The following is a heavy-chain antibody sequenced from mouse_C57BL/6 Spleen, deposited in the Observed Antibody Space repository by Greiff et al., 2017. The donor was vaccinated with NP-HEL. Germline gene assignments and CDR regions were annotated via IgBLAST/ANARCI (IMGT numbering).Heavy chain of an antibody. CDR1: GYSITSGYY. J-gene: IGHJ2*01. CDR3: ARDYGKTHFDY. D-gene: IGHD1-1*01. Sequence: EVKVEESGPGLVKPSQSLSLTCSVTGYSITSGYYWNWIRQFPGNKLEWMGYISYDGSNNYNPSLKNRISITRDTSKNQFFLKLNSVTTEDTATYYCARDYGKTHFDYWGQGTTLTVSS. CDR2: ISYDGSN. V-gene: IGHV3-6*01.